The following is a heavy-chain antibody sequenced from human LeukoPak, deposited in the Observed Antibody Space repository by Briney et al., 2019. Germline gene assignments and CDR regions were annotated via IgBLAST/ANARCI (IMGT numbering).Heavy chain of an antibody. Sequence: ASVKVSCKASGYTFTGYYVHWVRQAPGQGLEWMGWINPSSGGTNYAQKFQGRVTMTRDTSISTAYMELSRLRSDDTAVYYCARDPLGYCSSTSCYSEGFDPWGQGTLVTVSS. V-gene: IGHV1-2*02. CDR1: GYTFTGYY. D-gene: IGHD2-2*01. CDR2: INPSSGGT. CDR3: ARDPLGYCSSTSCYSEGFDP. J-gene: IGHJ5*02.